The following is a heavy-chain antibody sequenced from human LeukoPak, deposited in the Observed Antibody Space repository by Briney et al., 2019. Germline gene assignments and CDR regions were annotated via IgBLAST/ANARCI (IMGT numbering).Heavy chain of an antibody. CDR2: IYYSGDT. D-gene: IGHD6-13*01. J-gene: IGHJ4*02. V-gene: IGHV4-34*01. CDR1: GGSFSGYY. Sequence: PSETLSLTCAVYGGSFSGYYWSWIRQPPGRGLEWIGSIYYSGDTYYNPSLKSRVTISVDASKNQFSLKATSVTAADTAIYYCARGVIAAGGNDFDYWGQGTLVTVSS. CDR3: ARGVIAAGGNDFDY.